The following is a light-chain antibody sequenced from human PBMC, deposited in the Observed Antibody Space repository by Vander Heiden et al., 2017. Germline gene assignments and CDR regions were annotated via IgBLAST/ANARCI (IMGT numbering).Light chain of an antibody. CDR3: CSDGGSSTLVV. V-gene: IGLV2-23*01. CDR1: SNDVGSYDL. J-gene: IGLJ1*01. Sequence: QSPLTQPAAASAAPGHSITISRTGNSNDVGSYDLVSWYQQHPGKAPKLLIDDTNKRPSGVSNRFSGTKSGTTASLTTAGLQVEDEADYYCCSDGGSSTLVVFGAGTKVTVL. CDR2: DTN.